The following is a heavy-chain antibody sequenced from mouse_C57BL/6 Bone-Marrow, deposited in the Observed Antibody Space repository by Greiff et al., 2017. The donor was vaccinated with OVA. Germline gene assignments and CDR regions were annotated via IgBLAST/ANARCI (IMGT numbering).Heavy chain of an antibody. CDR1: GYTFTSYW. J-gene: IGHJ4*01. CDR2: IYPGSGRT. Sequence: QVQLQQPGAELVKPGASVKMSCKASGYTFTSYWITWVKQRPGQGLEWIGDIYPGSGRTNYNEKFKSKATLTVDTSSSTAYMQLSSLTSEDSAVYYCARPIYYYGSSYDAMDYWGQGTSVTVSS. V-gene: IGHV1-55*01. D-gene: IGHD1-1*01. CDR3: ARPIYYYGSSYDAMDY.